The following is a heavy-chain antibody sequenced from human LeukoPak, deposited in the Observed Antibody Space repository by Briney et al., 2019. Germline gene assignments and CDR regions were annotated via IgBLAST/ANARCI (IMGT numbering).Heavy chain of an antibody. CDR3: ARAGSHGSGLDWFDP. CDR1: GFTFSSYS. J-gene: IGHJ5*02. Sequence: GGSLRLSCAASGFTFSSYSMNWVRQAPGKGLEWVSSISSSSSYIYYADSVKGRFTISRDNAKNSLYLQMNSLRAEDTAVYYCARAGSHGSGLDWFDPWGQGTLVTVSS. CDR2: ISSSSSYI. D-gene: IGHD3-10*01. V-gene: IGHV3-21*01.